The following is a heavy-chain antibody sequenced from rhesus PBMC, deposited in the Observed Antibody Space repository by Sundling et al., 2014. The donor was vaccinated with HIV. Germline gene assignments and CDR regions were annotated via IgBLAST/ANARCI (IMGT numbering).Heavy chain of an antibody. D-gene: IGHD3-16*01. V-gene: IGHV2-174*02. CDR2: IYWDDDE. Sequence: QVTLKESGPALVKPTQTLTLTCTFSGFSLSVFSLSTSGMGVGWIRQAPGKTLEWLAHIYWDDDERYSTSLKSRLTISKDTSKNQVVLTMTNMDPVDTATYYCARSATYYYSGSYTFFDYWGQGVLVTVSS. CDR3: ARSATYYYSGSYTFFDY. CDR1: GFSLSVFSLSTSGMG. J-gene: IGHJ4*01.